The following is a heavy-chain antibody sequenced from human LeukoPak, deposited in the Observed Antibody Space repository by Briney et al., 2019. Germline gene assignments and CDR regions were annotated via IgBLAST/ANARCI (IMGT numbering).Heavy chain of an antibody. V-gene: IGHV4-59*01. Sequence: SETLSLTCNVSGGSISGYHWSWIRQPPGKGLGWLGYIYYSGSSNYNPSLKSRVTMSADTSKNQFSLKLSSVTAADTAVYYCARVPRSYYYYYYMDVWGKGTTVTVSS. CDR1: GGSISGYH. CDR2: IYYSGSS. CDR3: ARVPRSYYYYYYMDV. J-gene: IGHJ6*03.